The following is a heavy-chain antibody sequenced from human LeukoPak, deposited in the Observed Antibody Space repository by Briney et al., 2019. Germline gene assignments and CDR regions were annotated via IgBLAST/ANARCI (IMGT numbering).Heavy chain of an antibody. V-gene: IGHV3-33*01. D-gene: IGHD2-2*01. CDR2: IWYDGSNK. CDR1: GFTFSSYG. CDR3: ARVALGYCSSTSCFYFDY. J-gene: IGHJ4*02. Sequence: GGSLRLSCAASGFTFSSYGMHWVRQAPGKGLEWVAVIWYDGSNKYYADSVKGRFTISRDNSKNTLYLQMNSLRAEDTAVYYCARVALGYCSSTSCFYFDYWGQGTLVTVSS.